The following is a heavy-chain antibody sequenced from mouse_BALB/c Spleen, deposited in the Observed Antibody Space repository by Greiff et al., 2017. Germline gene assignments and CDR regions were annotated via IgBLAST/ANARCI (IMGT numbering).Heavy chain of an antibody. CDR3: ARDGSSFTAFAY. CDR2: IYPGSGST. J-gene: IGHJ3*01. V-gene: IGHV1-55*01. D-gene: IGHD1-1*01. Sequence: QVQLQQPGAELVKPGTSVKLSCKASGYNFTSYWINWVKLRPGQGLEWIGDIYPGSGSTNYNEKFKSKATLTVDTSSSTAYMQLSSLASEDSALYYCARDGSSFTAFAYWGQGTLVTVSA. CDR1: GYNFTSYW.